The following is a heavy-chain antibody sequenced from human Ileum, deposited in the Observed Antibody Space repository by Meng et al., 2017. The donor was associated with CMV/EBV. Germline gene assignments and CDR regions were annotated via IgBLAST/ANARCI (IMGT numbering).Heavy chain of an antibody. CDR1: GGSISSYY. J-gene: IGHJ6*02. Sequence: SETLSLTCTVSGGSISSYYWSWIRQPPGKGLEWIGYIYYSGSTNYNPSLKSRVTISVDTSKNQFSLKLSSVTAADTAVYYCAREIRPDSSGSSWERNYYYYGMDVWGQGTTVTVSS. V-gene: IGHV4-59*01. CDR3: AREIRPDSSGSSWERNYYYYGMDV. D-gene: IGHD1-26*01. CDR2: IYYSGST.